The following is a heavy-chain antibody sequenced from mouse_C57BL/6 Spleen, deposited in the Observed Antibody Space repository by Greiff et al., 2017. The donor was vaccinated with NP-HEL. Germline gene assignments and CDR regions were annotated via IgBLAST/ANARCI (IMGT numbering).Heavy chain of an antibody. V-gene: IGHV5-17*01. CDR2: ISSGSSTI. Sequence: EVKVVESGGGLVKPGGSLKLSCAASGFTFSDYGMHWVRQAPEKGLEWVAYISSGSSTIYYADTVKGRFTISRDNAKNTLFLQMTSLRSEDTAMYYCARRDGYYEYFDVWGTGTTVTVSS. CDR3: ARRDGYYEYFDV. CDR1: GFTFSDYG. J-gene: IGHJ1*03. D-gene: IGHD2-3*01.